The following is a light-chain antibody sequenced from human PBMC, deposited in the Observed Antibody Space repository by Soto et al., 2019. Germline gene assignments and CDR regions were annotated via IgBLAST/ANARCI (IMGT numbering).Light chain of an antibody. CDR1: QSISSY. J-gene: IGKJ4*01. Sequence: SVGDRVTITCRASQSISSYLNWYQQKPGKAPKLPIYAASSLQSGVPSRFSGSGSGTDFTLTISSLQPEDFATYYCQQSYSTPPLTFGGGTKVDIK. CDR2: AAS. V-gene: IGKV1-39*01. CDR3: QQSYSTPPLT.